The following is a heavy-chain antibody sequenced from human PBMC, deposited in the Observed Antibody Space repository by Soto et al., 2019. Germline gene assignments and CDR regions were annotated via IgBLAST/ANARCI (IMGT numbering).Heavy chain of an antibody. CDR2: INPSGGST. J-gene: IGHJ3*02. D-gene: IGHD3-3*01. CDR3: ARVIWSGYAFAI. V-gene: IGHV1-46*01. CDR1: GYTFASYY. Sequence: ASVKVSCKASGYTFASYYMHWVRQAPGQGLEWMGIINPSGGSTSYAQKFQGRVTMTRDTSTSTVYMELSSLRSEDTAVYYCARVIWSGYAFAIWGQGTMVTVSS.